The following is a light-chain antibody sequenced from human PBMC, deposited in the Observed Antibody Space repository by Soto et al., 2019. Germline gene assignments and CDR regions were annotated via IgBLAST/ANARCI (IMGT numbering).Light chain of an antibody. CDR3: QQYNSYSGT. Sequence: DIQMTQSPSTLSASVGDRVTITCRASQSISSWLAWYQQKPGKAPKLLIYDASSLESGVPSRFSGSGYGTEFTLTISILQPDDFATYYCQQYNSYSGTFGRGTKVEIK. V-gene: IGKV1-5*01. CDR1: QSISSW. CDR2: DAS. J-gene: IGKJ1*01.